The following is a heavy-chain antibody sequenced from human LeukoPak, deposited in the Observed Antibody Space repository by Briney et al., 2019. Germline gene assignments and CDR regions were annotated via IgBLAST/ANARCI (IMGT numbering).Heavy chain of an antibody. D-gene: IGHD3-3*01. J-gene: IGHJ3*02. V-gene: IGHV4-34*01. CDR1: GGSFSGYY. Sequence: PSETLSLTCAVYGGSFSGYYWSWIRQPPGKGLEWIGSIYYSGSTYYNPSLKSRVTISVDTSKNQFSLKLSSVTAADTAVYYCAREGGYYDFWSGAIADAFDIWGQGTMVTVSS. CDR3: AREGGYYDFWSGAIADAFDI. CDR2: IYYSGST.